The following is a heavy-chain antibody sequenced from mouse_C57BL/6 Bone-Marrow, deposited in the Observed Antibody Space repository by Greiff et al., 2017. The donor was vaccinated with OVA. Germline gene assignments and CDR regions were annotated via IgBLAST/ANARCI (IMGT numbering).Heavy chain of an antibody. CDR2: VYPGDGDT. V-gene: IGHV1-82*01. Sequence: QVQLQQSGPELVKPGASVKISCKASGYAFSSYWLNWVKQRPGKGLEWIGRVYPGDGDTNYNGKLKGKATLTAEKSYSTAYMQLSRLPSDYSAVYFCARHDDFYYASYFDYWRQGTTLSVSS. CDR3: ARHDDFYYASYFDY. CDR1: GYAFSSYW. D-gene: IGHD2-3*01. J-gene: IGHJ2*01.